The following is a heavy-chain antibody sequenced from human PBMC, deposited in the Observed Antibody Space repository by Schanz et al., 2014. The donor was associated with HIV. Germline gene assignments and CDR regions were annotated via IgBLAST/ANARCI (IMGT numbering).Heavy chain of an antibody. CDR1: GFPFNSYG. D-gene: IGHD3-22*01. CDR2: TSYDGIKK. CDR3: AKPEYDSRGNSQSHFDS. J-gene: IGHJ4*02. V-gene: IGHV3-30*18. Sequence: QVQLVESGGGVVQPGRSLKLSCVASGFPFNSYGMHWVRQAPGKGLEWVAVTSYDGIKKNFADSVRGRFTISRDNSKNTLYLQMKNLRTEVTAVYYCAKPEYDSRGNSQSHFDSWGQGTLVTVSS.